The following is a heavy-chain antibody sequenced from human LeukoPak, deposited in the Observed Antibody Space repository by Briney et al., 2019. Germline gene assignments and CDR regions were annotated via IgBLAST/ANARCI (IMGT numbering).Heavy chain of an antibody. V-gene: IGHV4-30-2*01. CDR2: IYHSGST. CDR3: ARNTNYYDSSGYWFDP. Sequence: SETLPLTCTVSGGSISSGGYSWSWIRQPPGKGLEWIGYIYHSGSTYYNPSLKSRVTISVDRSKNQFSLKLSSVTAADTAVYYCARNTNYYDSSGYWFDPWGQGTLVTVSS. J-gene: IGHJ5*02. CDR1: GGSISSGGYS. D-gene: IGHD3-22*01.